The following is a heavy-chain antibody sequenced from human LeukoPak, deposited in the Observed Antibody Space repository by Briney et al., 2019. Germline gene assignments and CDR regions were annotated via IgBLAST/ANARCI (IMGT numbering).Heavy chain of an antibody. Sequence: GGSLRLSCAASGFIFSSYGMSWFRQAPGKGLEWVSSIVSTGDTTYYVDSVKGRFTISRDNSESTLYLRMSSLRVEDTAVYYWAKGGEGPVEWSPPLGYWGQGTLVTVSS. D-gene: IGHD3-3*01. V-gene: IGHV3-23*01. CDR3: AKGGEGPVEWSPPLGY. CDR1: GFIFSSYG. CDR2: IVSTGDTT. J-gene: IGHJ4*02.